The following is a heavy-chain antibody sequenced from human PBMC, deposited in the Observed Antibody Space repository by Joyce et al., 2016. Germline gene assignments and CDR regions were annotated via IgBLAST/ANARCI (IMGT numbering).Heavy chain of an antibody. CDR3: ARVAAVAGSGRH. D-gene: IGHD6-19*01. CDR2: ISAYSGNT. V-gene: IGHV1-18*04. Sequence: QVQLVQSGGEVKKPGASVKVSCKSSGYTVTNYGISWVRQAPGQGLEWVGWISAYSGNTDYAPKFRGRVTMTIDTYTSTAYMELRSLKFDDTAVYYCARVAAVAGSGRHWGQGTLVTVSS. CDR1: GYTVTNYG. J-gene: IGHJ4*02.